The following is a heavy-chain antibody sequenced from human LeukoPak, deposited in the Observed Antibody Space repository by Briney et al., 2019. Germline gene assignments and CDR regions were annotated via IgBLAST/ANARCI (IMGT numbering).Heavy chain of an antibody. Sequence: GGSLRLSCAASGFTFSSYSMNWVRQAPGKGLEWVSSISSSSSYIYYADSVKGRFTISRDNAKNSLYLQMNSLRAEDTAVYYCARDQRRYSSTYGMDVWGQGTTVTVSS. CDR2: ISSSSSYI. CDR1: GFTFSSYS. D-gene: IGHD6-13*01. CDR3: ARDQRRYSSTYGMDV. V-gene: IGHV3-21*01. J-gene: IGHJ6*02.